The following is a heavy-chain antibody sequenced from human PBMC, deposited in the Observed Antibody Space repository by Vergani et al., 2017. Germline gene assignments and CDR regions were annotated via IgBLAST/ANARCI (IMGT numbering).Heavy chain of an antibody. J-gene: IGHJ4*02. V-gene: IGHV3-30*03. CDR2: ISYDGSNK. D-gene: IGHD5-24*01. Sequence: QVQLVESGGGVVQPGRSLRLSCAASGFTFSSYGMHWVRQAPGKGLEWVAVISYDGSNKYYADSVKGRFTISRDNSKNTLYLQMNSLRAEDTAVYYCARVVVATVNYWGQGTLVTVSS. CDR1: GFTFSSYG. CDR3: ARVVVATVNY.